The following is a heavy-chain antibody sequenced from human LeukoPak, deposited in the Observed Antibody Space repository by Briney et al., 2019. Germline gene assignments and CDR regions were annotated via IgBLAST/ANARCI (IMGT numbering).Heavy chain of an antibody. CDR3: AKDRTYGSGSYYFDY. V-gene: IGHV3-23*01. CDR2: ISGSGGST. CDR1: GFTFSSYA. Sequence: GGSLRLSCAASGFTFSSYAMSWVRQAPGKGLEWVSAISGSGGSTYYADSVKGRFTISRDKSKNTLYLQMNSLRAEDTAVYYCAKDRTYGSGSYYFDYWGQGTLVTVSS. D-gene: IGHD3-10*01. J-gene: IGHJ4*02.